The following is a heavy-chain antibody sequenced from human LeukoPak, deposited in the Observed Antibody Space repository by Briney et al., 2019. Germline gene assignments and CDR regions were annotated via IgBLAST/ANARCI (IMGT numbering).Heavy chain of an antibody. Sequence: GGSLRLSCAASGFTFSSYSMNWVRQAPGKGLEWVSSISSSSSYIYYADSVKGRFTISRDNAKNSLYLQMNSLRAEDTAVYYCAREGRSGWYYFDYWGQGTLVTVSS. CDR2: ISSSSSYI. CDR1: GFTFSSYS. CDR3: AREGRSGWYYFDY. J-gene: IGHJ4*02. D-gene: IGHD6-19*01. V-gene: IGHV3-21*01.